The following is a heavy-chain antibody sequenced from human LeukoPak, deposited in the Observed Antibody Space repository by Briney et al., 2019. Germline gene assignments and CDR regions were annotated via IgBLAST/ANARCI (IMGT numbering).Heavy chain of an antibody. CDR3: ASRIAAAIDY. CDR1: GFTVSSNY. J-gene: IGHJ4*02. V-gene: IGHV3-30-3*01. D-gene: IGHD6-13*01. Sequence: PGGSLRLSCAASGFTVSSNYMSWVRQAPGKGLEWVAVISYDGSNKYYADSVKGRFTISRDNSKNTLYLQMNSLRAEDTAVYYCASRIAAAIDYWGQGTLVTVSS. CDR2: ISYDGSNK.